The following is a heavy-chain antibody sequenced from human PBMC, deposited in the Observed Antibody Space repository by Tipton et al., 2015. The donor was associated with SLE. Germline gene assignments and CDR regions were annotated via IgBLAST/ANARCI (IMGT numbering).Heavy chain of an antibody. CDR1: GYTFANFW. Sequence: QLVQSGAEVKKPGESLKISCRVSGYTFANFWISWVRQTPGKGLEWMGIIYPGDSDTRYSPSFQGQVIISADRSINTAYLQWSSLKASDTAMYYCARQNLTWTYYFDYWGQGTLVTVSS. V-gene: IGHV5-51*01. CDR2: IYPGDSDT. CDR3: ARQNLTWTYYFDY. D-gene: IGHD1-1*01. J-gene: IGHJ4*02.